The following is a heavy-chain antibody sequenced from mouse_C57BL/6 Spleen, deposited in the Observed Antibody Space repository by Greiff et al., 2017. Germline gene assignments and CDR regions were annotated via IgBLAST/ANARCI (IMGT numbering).Heavy chain of an antibody. J-gene: IGHJ1*03. CDR2: ISSGGSYT. V-gene: IGHV5-6*02. D-gene: IGHD2-4*01. CDR1: GFTFSSYG. Sequence: EVMLVESGGDLVKPGGSLKLSCAASGFTFSSYGMSWVRQTPDKRLEWVATISSGGSYTYYPDSVKGRFTITRDNAKNTLYLQMSSLKSEDTAMYYCARPCYDYDVWYFDVWGTGTTVTVSS. CDR3: ARPCYDYDVWYFDV.